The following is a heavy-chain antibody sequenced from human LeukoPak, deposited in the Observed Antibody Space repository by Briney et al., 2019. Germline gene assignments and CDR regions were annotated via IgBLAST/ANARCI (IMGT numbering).Heavy chain of an antibody. V-gene: IGHV3-23*01. Sequence: GGSLRLSCAASGFTFSSYAMSWVHQAPGKGLEWVSAISGSGGSTYYADSVKGRFTISRDNSKNTLYLQMNSLRAEDTAVYYCAKDQYFELLGDYWGQGTLVTVSS. CDR3: AKDQYFELLGDY. CDR1: GFTFSSYA. J-gene: IGHJ4*02. CDR2: ISGSGGST. D-gene: IGHD6-19*01.